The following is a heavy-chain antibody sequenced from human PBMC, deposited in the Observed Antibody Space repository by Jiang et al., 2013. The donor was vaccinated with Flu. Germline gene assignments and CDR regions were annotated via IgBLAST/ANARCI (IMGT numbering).Heavy chain of an antibody. V-gene: IGHV1-69*04. Sequence: SGAEVKKPGSSVKVSCKASGGTFSSYAISWVRQAPGQGLEWMGRIIPILGIANYAQKFQGRVTITADKSTSTAYMELSSLRSEDTAVYYCARDYYDSSAPYYYYGMDVWGQGTTVTVSS. CDR2: IIPILGIA. CDR3: ARDYYDSSAPYYYYGMDV. J-gene: IGHJ6*02. D-gene: IGHD3-22*01. CDR1: GGTFSSYA.